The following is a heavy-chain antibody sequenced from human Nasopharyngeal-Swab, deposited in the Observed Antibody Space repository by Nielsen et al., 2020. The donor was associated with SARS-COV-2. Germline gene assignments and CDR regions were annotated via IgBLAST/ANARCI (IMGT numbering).Heavy chain of an antibody. J-gene: IGHJ6*02. Sequence: SETLSLTCAVHGGSFSGYYWSWIRQPPGKGLEWIGEINQSGSTNYNPSLKSRVTISVDTSKNQFSLKLSSVTAADTAVYYCARERKGTIFGVVIMKGARRMDVWGQGTTVTVSS. V-gene: IGHV4-34*01. CDR3: ARERKGTIFGVVIMKGARRMDV. CDR2: INQSGST. D-gene: IGHD3-3*01. CDR1: GGSFSGYY.